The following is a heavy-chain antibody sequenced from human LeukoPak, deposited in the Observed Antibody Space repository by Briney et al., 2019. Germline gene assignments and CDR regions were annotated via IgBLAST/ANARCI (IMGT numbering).Heavy chain of an antibody. V-gene: IGHV1-2*02. J-gene: IGHJ4*02. CDR3: AREYCSSTSCYSDY. Sequence: GASVKVSCKASGYTFTGYYMHWVRQAPGQGLEWMGWINPNSGGTNYAQKFQGRVTVTRDTSISTAYMELSRLRSDDTAVYYCAREYCSSTSCYSDYWGQGTLVTVSS. CDR2: INPNSGGT. CDR1: GYTFTGYY. D-gene: IGHD2-2*01.